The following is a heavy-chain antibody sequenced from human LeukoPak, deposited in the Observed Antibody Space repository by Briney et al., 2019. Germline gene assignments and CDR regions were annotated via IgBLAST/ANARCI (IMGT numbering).Heavy chain of an antibody. Sequence: GGSLRLSCAASGFTFSSYWMTWVRQAPGKGLEWVANIKQDGSEKYYVDSVKGRFTISRDNAKNSLYLQMNSLRAEDTAVYYCARGGYDSSGYRIEDYWGQGTLVTVSS. CDR2: IKQDGSEK. D-gene: IGHD3-22*01. V-gene: IGHV3-7*01. CDR3: ARGGYDSSGYRIEDY. CDR1: GFTFSSYW. J-gene: IGHJ4*02.